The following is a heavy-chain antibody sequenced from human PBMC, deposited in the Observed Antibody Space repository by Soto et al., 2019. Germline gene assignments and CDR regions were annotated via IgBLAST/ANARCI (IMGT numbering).Heavy chain of an antibody. V-gene: IGHV6-1*01. Sequence: SETLSLTCDISGDSASSNSAGWNLIRQNPSRGLEWLGRTYYRSKWYNNYAVSVKSRITINPDTSKNQFSLQLNSVTPEDTAVYYCARGSWDDVSGHYYMDVWGKGTAVTVSS. D-gene: IGHD1-1*01. J-gene: IGHJ6*03. CDR3: ARGSWDDVSGHYYMDV. CDR2: TYYRSKWYN. CDR1: GDSASSNSAG.